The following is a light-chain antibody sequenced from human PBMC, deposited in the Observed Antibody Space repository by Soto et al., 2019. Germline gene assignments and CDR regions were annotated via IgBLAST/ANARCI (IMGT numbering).Light chain of an antibody. Sequence: IVLPTSPRTPSFSPGETAPLSRRVSQSLTSSYLAWYQQRPGQAPSLLIYGVSSRATGIPDRFSGSGSGTDFTLTITRLEPEDFAVYYCQHYGYSLWTFGQGTKVDIK. CDR2: GVS. V-gene: IGKV3-20*01. CDR1: QSLTSSY. J-gene: IGKJ1*01. CDR3: QHYGYSLWT.